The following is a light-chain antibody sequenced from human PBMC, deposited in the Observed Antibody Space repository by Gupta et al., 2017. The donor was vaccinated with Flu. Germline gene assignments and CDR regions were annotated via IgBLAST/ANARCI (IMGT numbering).Light chain of an antibody. J-gene: IGKJ1*01. Sequence: DIVMTQTARSLSVTPGQPASISCKSSQSLLHSDAKTYLYWYLQKPGQPPQLLIYEGSNRCSGVPDRFSGRGSGTDFTLKISRVEAEDVGTYYCKQRIQLPPTFGQGTKLEIK. CDR1: QSLLHSDAKTY. CDR3: KQRIQLPPT. V-gene: IGKV2D-29*01. CDR2: EGS.